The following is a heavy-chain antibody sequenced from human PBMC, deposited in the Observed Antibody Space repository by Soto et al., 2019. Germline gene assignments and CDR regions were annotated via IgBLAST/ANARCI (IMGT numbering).Heavy chain of an antibody. CDR3: AVDGYSYGSNYYYDGMDV. V-gene: IGHV1-58*01. CDR1: GFTFTSSA. CDR2: IVVGSGNT. J-gene: IGHJ6*02. D-gene: IGHD5-18*01. Sequence: QMQLVQSGPEVKKPGTSVKVSCKASGFTFTSSAVQWVRQARGQRLEWIGWIVVGSGNTNYAQKFQERVTITRDMSTSTAYMELSSLRSEDTAVYYCAVDGYSYGSNYYYDGMDVWGQGTTVTVSS.